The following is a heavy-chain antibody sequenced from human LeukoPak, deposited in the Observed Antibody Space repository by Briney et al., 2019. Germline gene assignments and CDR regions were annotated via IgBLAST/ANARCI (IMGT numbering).Heavy chain of an antibody. Sequence: ASVKVSCKASGYTFTSYYMHWVRQAPGQGLEWMGIINPSGGSTSYAQKFQGRVTITRNTSISTAYMELSSLRSEDTAVYYCARGFNDFWSGYYKGYYMDVWGKGTTVTVSS. V-gene: IGHV1-46*01. CDR2: INPSGGST. CDR1: GYTFTSYY. J-gene: IGHJ6*03. D-gene: IGHD3-3*01. CDR3: ARGFNDFWSGYYKGYYMDV.